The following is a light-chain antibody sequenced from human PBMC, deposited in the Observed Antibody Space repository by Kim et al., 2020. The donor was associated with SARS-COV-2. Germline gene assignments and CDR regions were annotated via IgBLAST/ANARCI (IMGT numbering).Light chain of an antibody. CDR3: QQYDSSSRWT. CDR1: QGVSGTY. CDR2: GAS. J-gene: IGKJ1*01. V-gene: IGKV3-20*01. Sequence: PGERATLSCRASQGVSGTYLAWYQQKPGQAPRLLIYGASSRATGIPDRFSGSGSGTDFTLTINRLEPEDFAVYYCQQYDSSSRWTFGQGTKVDIK.